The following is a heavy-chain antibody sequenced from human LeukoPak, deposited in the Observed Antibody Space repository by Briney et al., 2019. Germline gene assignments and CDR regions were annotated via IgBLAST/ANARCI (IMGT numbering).Heavy chain of an antibody. CDR1: GFTFSSYG. Sequence: PGGSLRLSCAASGFTFSSYGMNWVRQAPGKGLEWVSAISGSGGTTYYADSVKGRFTISRDNSKNTLYLQMNSLRAEDTAVYYYAKAKGLFTMVRGVISYYFDYWGQGTLVTVSS. CDR2: ISGSGGTT. J-gene: IGHJ4*02. V-gene: IGHV3-23*01. D-gene: IGHD3-10*01. CDR3: AKAKGLFTMVRGVISYYFDY.